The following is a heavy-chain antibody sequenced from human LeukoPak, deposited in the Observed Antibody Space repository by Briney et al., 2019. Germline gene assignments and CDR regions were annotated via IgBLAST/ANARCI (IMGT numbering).Heavy chain of an antibody. Sequence: PGGSLRLSCAASGFTFSSYSMNWVRQAPGKGLEWVSSIGSSSSYIYYADSVKGRFTISRDNAKNSLYLQMNSLRAEDTAVYYCARDRRHYDFWSGYYHLIGYWGQGTLVTVSS. J-gene: IGHJ4*02. D-gene: IGHD3-3*01. CDR3: ARDRRHYDFWSGYYHLIGY. V-gene: IGHV3-21*01. CDR2: IGSSSSYI. CDR1: GFTFSSYS.